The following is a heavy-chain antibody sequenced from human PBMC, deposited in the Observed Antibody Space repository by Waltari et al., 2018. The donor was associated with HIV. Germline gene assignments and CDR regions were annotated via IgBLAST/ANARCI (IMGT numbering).Heavy chain of an antibody. CDR2: SRTKTYGGTT. D-gene: IGHD3-22*01. Sequence: EVQLVESGGTLVQPGRSLRLSCSTSGFTFGDFAIIWVRQAPGKGLEGVGLSRTKTYGGTTESAASVKDRFTISRDDSRSIAYLQMNSLKTEDTAIYFCTRQHDSSGYYTRGLFYFDYWGQGNLVTVSS. CDR3: TRQHDSSGYYTRGLFYFDY. J-gene: IGHJ4*02. V-gene: IGHV3-49*04. CDR1: GFTFGDFA.